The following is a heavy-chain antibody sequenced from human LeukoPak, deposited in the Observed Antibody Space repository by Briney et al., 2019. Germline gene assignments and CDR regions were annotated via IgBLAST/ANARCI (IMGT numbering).Heavy chain of an antibody. J-gene: IGHJ3*02. CDR3: ARVDPDGYNYDAFDI. D-gene: IGHD5-24*01. CDR2: ISSSGSTI. Sequence: GSLRLSCAASGFTFSSYEMNWVRQAPGKGLEWVSYISSSGSTIYYADSVKGRFTISRDNAKNSLYLQMNSLRAEDTAVYYCARVDPDGYNYDAFDIWGQGTMVTVSS. CDR1: GFTFSSYE. V-gene: IGHV3-48*03.